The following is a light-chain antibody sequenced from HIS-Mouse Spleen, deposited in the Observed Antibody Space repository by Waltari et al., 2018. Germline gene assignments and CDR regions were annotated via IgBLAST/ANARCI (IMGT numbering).Light chain of an antibody. Sequence: DIQMTQSPSSLSASVGDRVTITSRASKSINSYLNWYQQKPGKAPKLLIYAASSLESGVPSRFSGSGSGTDFTLTISSLQPEDFVAYYCQQSYSTPYTFGEGTKLEIK. J-gene: IGKJ2*01. CDR3: QQSYSTPYT. V-gene: IGKV1-39*01. CDR2: AAS. CDR1: KSINSY.